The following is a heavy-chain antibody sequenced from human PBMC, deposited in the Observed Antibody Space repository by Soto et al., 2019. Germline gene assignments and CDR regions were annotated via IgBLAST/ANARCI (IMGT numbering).Heavy chain of an antibody. CDR2: IYYSGST. CDR1: GGSFSGYY. D-gene: IGHD5-12*01. V-gene: IGHV4-59*01. CDR3: ARFYIGATISRNYYYGMDV. J-gene: IGHJ6*02. Sequence: PSETLSLTCAVYGGSFSGYYWTWIRQPPGKGLEWIGYIYYSGSTNYNPSLKSRVTISVDTSKNQFSLKLSSVAAADTAVYYRARFYIGATISRNYYYGMDVWGQGTTVTVSS.